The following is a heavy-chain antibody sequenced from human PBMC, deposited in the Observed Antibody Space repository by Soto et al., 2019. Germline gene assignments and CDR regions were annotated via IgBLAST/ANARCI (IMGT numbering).Heavy chain of an antibody. D-gene: IGHD3-16*01. CDR2: VSYDERNI. Sequence: GGSLRLSCVASRFTFSTSDMHWVRQAPGQGLEWVAVVSYDERNIYYADSVKGRFSVSRDNSKNTLFLHMNSLRAEDTAVYFCAKLVDKSLDDYWGQGALVTVSS. V-gene: IGHV3-30*18. CDR3: AKLVDKSLDDY. CDR1: RFTFSTSD. J-gene: IGHJ4*02.